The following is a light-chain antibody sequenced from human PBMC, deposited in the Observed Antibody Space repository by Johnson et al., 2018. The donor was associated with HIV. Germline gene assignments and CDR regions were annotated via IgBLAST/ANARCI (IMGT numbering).Light chain of an antibody. Sequence: QSVLTQPPSVSAAPGQKVTISCSGSSCDIGNNYVSWHQQLPGTAPKLLISDNNKRPSGIPDRISGSKSGTSATLGITGLQTGDEADYYCGTWDSRLSAGLFGTGTKVTVL. CDR1: SCDIGNNY. CDR3: GTWDSRLSAGL. J-gene: IGLJ1*01. CDR2: DNN. V-gene: IGLV1-51*01.